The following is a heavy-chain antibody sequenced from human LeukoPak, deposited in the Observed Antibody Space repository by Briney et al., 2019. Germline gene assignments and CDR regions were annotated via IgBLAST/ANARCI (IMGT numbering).Heavy chain of an antibody. V-gene: IGHV4-39*07. Sequence: SETLSLTCTVSGGSISSSSYYWGWIRQPPGEGLEWIGSIYYSGSTYYNPSLKSRVTMSVDTSKNQFSLKMSSVTTADTAVYYWATHMYDILLGYYSDYCGQGTLVTVSS. CDR3: ATHMYDILLGYYSDY. CDR1: GGSISSSSYY. D-gene: IGHD3-9*01. CDR2: IYYSGST. J-gene: IGHJ4*02.